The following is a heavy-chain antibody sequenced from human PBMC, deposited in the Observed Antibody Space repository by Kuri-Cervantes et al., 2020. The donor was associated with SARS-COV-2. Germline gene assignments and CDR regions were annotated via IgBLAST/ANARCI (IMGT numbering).Heavy chain of an antibody. D-gene: IGHD6-19*01. V-gene: IGHV3-9*01. J-gene: IGHJ6*02. Sequence: SLKISCAASGFTFDDYAMHWVRQAPGKGLEWVSGISWNSGSIGYADSVKGRFTISRDNSKDTLYLQMNSLRAEDTAAYYCARVEVAGMSYGMDVWGQGTTVTVSS. CDR1: GFTFDDYA. CDR3: ARVEVAGMSYGMDV. CDR2: ISWNSGSI.